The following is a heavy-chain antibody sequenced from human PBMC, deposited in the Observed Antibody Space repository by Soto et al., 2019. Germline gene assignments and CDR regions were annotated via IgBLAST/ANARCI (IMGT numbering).Heavy chain of an antibody. CDR1: GYTFTSYG. CDR2: ISPYNGNT. D-gene: IGHD5-18*01. CDR3: ARGRGDTAISLFDY. V-gene: IGHV1-18*01. Sequence: QVQLVQSGAEVKKPGASVKVACRASGYTFTSYGISWVRQAPGRGLEWMGWISPYNGNTNYAQKFQGRVTMTTDTSTSTAYMELRSLRSDDTAVYYCARGRGDTAISLFDYWGQGTLVTVSS. J-gene: IGHJ4*02.